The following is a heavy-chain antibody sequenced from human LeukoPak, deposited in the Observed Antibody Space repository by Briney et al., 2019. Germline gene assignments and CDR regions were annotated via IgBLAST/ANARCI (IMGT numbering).Heavy chain of an antibody. Sequence: SETLSLTCTVSGGSISSYYWSWIRQPAGKGLEWIGRIYTSGSTNYNPSLKSRVTMSVDTSKNQFSLKLSSVTAADTAVYYCAREDQLLWFRELLVYSDYWGQGTLVTVSS. V-gene: IGHV4-4*07. D-gene: IGHD3-10*01. CDR2: IYTSGST. CDR3: AREDQLLWFRELLVYSDY. CDR1: GGSISSYY. J-gene: IGHJ4*02.